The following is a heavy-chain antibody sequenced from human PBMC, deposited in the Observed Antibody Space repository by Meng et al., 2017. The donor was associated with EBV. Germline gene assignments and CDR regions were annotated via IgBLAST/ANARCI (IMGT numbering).Heavy chain of an antibody. J-gene: IGHJ4*02. CDR3: ARSGATIFGVVIPTYYFDY. D-gene: IGHD3-3*01. Sequence: QVQLVQSGAEVKKPGASVKVSCKASGYTFTSYAMHWVRQAPGQRLEWMGWINAGNGNTKYSQTFQGRVTITRDTSASTAYMELSSLRSEDTAVYYCARSGATIFGVVIPTYYFDYWGQGTLVTVSS. CDR1: GYTFTSYA. V-gene: IGHV1-3*01. CDR2: INAGNGNT.